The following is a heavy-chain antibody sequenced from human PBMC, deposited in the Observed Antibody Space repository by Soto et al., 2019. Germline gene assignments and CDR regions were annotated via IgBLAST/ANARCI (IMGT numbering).Heavy chain of an antibody. D-gene: IGHD7-27*01. V-gene: IGHV4-59*11. CDR3: ARANWYSEY. CDR2: IYYTGNT. CDR1: GGSITNHY. J-gene: IGHJ4*02. Sequence: QVHLQESGPGLVKPSETLSLTCTVSGGSITNHYWSWIRKPPGKGLAWNGYIYYTGNTNYTPSLKSRVTMSVETSKNRVSRNLTSLTAADTAIYYCARANWYSEYWGQGTLVTGSS.